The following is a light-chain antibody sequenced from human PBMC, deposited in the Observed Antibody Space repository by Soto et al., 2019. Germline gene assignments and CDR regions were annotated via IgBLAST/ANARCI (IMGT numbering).Light chain of an antibody. CDR2: DAS. Sequence: EIVLTQSPATLSLSPGERATLSCMASQSVSGYLAWYHQKPGQAPRLLIYDASNRAPGITARFSGSGSGTDFTLTISSLEPEDFAVYYGQQRSNWPGTFGPGTKVDIK. J-gene: IGKJ3*01. CDR3: QQRSNWPGT. CDR1: QSVSGY. V-gene: IGKV3-11*01.